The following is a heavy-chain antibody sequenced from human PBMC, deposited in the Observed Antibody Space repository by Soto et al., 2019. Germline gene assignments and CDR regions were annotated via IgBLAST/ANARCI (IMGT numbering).Heavy chain of an antibody. D-gene: IGHD4-17*01. CDR2: IYYTGNT. CDR3: ARVSGGDYDRLFDY. CDR1: GGSISTYY. J-gene: IGHJ4*02. V-gene: IGHV4-59*01. Sequence: SETLSLTCTVSGGSISTYYWNWIRQPPGKGLEWIGYIYYTGNTNYNPSLKSRVTISVDTSKNQFSLKLRSVTAADTAVYYCARVSGGDYDRLFDYWGQGTLVTVSS.